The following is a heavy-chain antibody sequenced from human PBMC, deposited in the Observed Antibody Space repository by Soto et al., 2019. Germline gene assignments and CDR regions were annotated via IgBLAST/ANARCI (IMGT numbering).Heavy chain of an antibody. CDR3: ARVQGRWYGSGSYQGLDV. V-gene: IGHV3-33*01. CDR1: GFTFSNYG. CDR2: IWYDGSNE. J-gene: IGHJ6*02. D-gene: IGHD3-10*01. Sequence: QVQLVESGGGVVQPGRSLRLSCAASGFTFSNYGMYWVRQAPGKGLEWVAVIWYDGSNEYYADSVKGRFTISRDNSKNTLYLQMNSLGADDTAVYYCARVQGRWYGSGSYQGLDVWGQGTTVTVSS.